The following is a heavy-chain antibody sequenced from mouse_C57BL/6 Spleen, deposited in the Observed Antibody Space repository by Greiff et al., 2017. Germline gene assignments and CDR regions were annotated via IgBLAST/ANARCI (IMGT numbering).Heavy chain of an antibody. CDR2: IDPSDSYT. Sequence: QVQLQQPGAELVKPGASVKLSCKASGYTFTSYWMQWVKQRPGQGLEWIGEIDPSDSYTNYNQKFKGKATLTVDTSSSTAYMQLSSLTSEDSAVYYCARSGGYWYFDVWGTGTTVTVSS. V-gene: IGHV1-50*01. CDR3: ARSGGYWYFDV. J-gene: IGHJ1*03. D-gene: IGHD3-1*01. CDR1: GYTFTSYW.